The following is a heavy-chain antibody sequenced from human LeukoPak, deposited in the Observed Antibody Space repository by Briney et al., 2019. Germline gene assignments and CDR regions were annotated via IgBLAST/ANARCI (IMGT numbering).Heavy chain of an antibody. CDR3: ARGGRYYDSSGYYHDAFDI. Sequence: PGGSLRLSCAACGLAVSSNYMSWVRQAPGKGLEGVSVIYSGGGTYYANSVKGQFTISSDNSKNTLYLQMNSLRAEDTAVYYCARGGRYYDSSGYYHDAFDIWGQGTMVTVSS. D-gene: IGHD3-22*01. CDR2: IYSGGGT. J-gene: IGHJ3*02. V-gene: IGHV3-53*01. CDR1: GLAVSSNY.